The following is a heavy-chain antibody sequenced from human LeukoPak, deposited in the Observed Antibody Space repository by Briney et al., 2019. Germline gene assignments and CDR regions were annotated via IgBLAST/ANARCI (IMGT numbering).Heavy chain of an antibody. J-gene: IGHJ3*02. CDR1: GYTFITYG. Sequence: ASVKVSCKASGYTFITYGISWVRQAPGQGLEWMGWISAYNGHTNYAQKFEGRVTMTTDTFTSTDYMELRSLRPDGTAVYYCARDGGYNSFDIWGQGTMVTVSS. CDR2: ISAYNGHT. CDR3: ARDGGYNSFDI. D-gene: IGHD1-14*01. V-gene: IGHV1-18*01.